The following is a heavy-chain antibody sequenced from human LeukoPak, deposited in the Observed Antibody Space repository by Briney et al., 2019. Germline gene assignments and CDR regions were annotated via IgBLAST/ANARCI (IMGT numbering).Heavy chain of an antibody. CDR3: TTRVIVGVTHDY. CDR2: IKSKTDGGTT. D-gene: IGHD1-26*01. V-gene: IGHV3-15*01. Sequence: PGGSLRLSCAASGFTSSNAWMSWVRQAPGKGLEWVGRIKSKTDGGTTDYAAPVKGRFTISRDDSKNTLYLQMNSLKTEDTAVYYCTTRVIVGVTHDYWGQGTLVTVSS. J-gene: IGHJ4*02. CDR1: GFTSSNAW.